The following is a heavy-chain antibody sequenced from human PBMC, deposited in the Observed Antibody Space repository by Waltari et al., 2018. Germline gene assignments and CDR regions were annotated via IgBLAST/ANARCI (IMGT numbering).Heavy chain of an antibody. Sequence: VYLLESGGGLVQTGGSLRRSCVGCGFDYSSYAMSWVRQAPGKGLGWGSGIDNSSEITYYVGSVKGRFTISRDESRNTVYLHMTTLRVDDTAVYYCAKDSGYSMIRGRENSWGQGTLVIVSS. CDR2: IDNSSEIT. CDR1: GFDYSSYA. CDR3: AKDSGYSMIRGRENS. J-gene: IGHJ4*02. D-gene: IGHD3-10*01. V-gene: IGHV3-23*05.